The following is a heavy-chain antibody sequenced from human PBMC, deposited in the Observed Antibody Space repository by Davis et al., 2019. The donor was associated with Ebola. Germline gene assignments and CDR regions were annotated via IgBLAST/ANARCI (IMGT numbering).Heavy chain of an antibody. CDR3: ARLPIMEDAFDI. J-gene: IGHJ3*02. CDR2: IYYSGST. D-gene: IGHD3-16*01. V-gene: IGHV4-39*01. Sequence: MPGGSLRLSCTVSGGSIISSSSYWGWIRQPPRKGLEWIGSIYYSGSTYYNPSLKSRVTISVDTSKNQFSLKLSSVTAADTAVYYCARLPIMEDAFDIWGQGTMVTVSS. CDR1: GGSIISSSSY.